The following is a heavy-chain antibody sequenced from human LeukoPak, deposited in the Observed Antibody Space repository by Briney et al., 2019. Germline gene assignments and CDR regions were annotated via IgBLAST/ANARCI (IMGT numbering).Heavy chain of an antibody. CDR3: ARGYSSGFSFDY. J-gene: IGHJ4*02. CDR1: GFSLSTRGMR. CDR2: IDWDDDK. V-gene: IGHV2-70*04. D-gene: IGHD6-19*01. Sequence: SGPALVKPTQTLTLTCTFSGFSLSTRGMRVSWIRQPPGKALEWLARIDWDDDKFYSTSLKTRLTISKDTSKNQVVLTMTNMDPVDTATYYCARGYSSGFSFDYWGQGTLVTVCS.